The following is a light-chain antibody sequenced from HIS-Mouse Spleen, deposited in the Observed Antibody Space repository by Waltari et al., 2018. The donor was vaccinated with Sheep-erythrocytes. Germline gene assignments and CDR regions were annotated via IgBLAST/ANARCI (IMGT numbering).Light chain of an antibody. Sequence: VVMTQSPLSLPVTLGQPASIPCRSSQSLVHSDGNTYLNWFKQRPGQSPRRLIYKVSNRDSGVPDRFSGSGSGTDFTLKISRVEAEDVGVYYCMQGTFGQGTKLEIK. CDR3: MQGT. V-gene: IGKV2-30*02. J-gene: IGKJ2*01. CDR1: QSLVHSDGNTY. CDR2: KVS.